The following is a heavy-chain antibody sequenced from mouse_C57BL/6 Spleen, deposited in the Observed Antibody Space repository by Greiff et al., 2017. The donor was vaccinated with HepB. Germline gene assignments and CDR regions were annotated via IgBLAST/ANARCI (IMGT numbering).Heavy chain of an antibody. V-gene: IGHV1-69*01. CDR3: ASMVTRAWFAY. CDR2: IDPSDSYT. D-gene: IGHD2-2*01. Sequence: QVQLQQPGAELVMPGASVKLSCKASGYTFTSYWMHWVKQRPGQGLEWIGEIDPSDSYTNYNQKFKGKSTLTVDKSSSTAYMQRSSLTSEDSAVYYCASMVTRAWFAYWGQGTLVTVSA. CDR1: GYTFTSYW. J-gene: IGHJ3*01.